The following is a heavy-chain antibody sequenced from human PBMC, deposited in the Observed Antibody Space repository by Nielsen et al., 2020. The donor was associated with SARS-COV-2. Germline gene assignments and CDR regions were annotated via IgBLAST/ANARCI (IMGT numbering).Heavy chain of an antibody. CDR2: VYHGGIT. Sequence: SETLSLTCTVSGGSISSSSYYWSWIRQPPGKGLEWIGYVYHGGITYYNPSLESRTTIAVDTSKNQFSLRLNSVTAADTAVYFCARVPIIRDYYFYMDVWGKGTTVTVSS. V-gene: IGHV4-31*03. J-gene: IGHJ6*03. CDR3: ARVPIIRDYYFYMDV. D-gene: IGHD3-10*01. CDR1: GGSISSSSYY.